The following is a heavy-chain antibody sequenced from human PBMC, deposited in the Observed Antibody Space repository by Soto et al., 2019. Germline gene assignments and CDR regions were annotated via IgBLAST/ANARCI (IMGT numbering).Heavy chain of an antibody. J-gene: IGHJ6*02. D-gene: IGHD6-6*01. V-gene: IGHV1-69*13. Sequence: SVKVSCKASGGTFSSYAISWVRQAPGQGLEWMGGIIPIFGTANYAQKFQGRVTITADESTSTAYMELSSLRSEDTAVYYCARDASPPRASSIAAQSYYYGMDVWGQGTMVTVSS. CDR1: GGTFSSYA. CDR3: ARDASPPRASSIAAQSYYYGMDV. CDR2: IIPIFGTA.